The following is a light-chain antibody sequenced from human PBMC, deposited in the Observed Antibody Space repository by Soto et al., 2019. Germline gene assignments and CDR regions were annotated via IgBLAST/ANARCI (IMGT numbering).Light chain of an antibody. CDR1: QGIRNA. V-gene: IGKV1-27*01. CDR3: QKYNSAPYT. CDR2: AAY. J-gene: IGKJ3*01. Sequence: DTQMTQSPSSLSESIGDRVTITCRASQGIRNAGAWYQQKPGQVPNLLIYAAYTLQSGVPSRFSGSGSETDFTLTISSLQPEDVATYYCQKYNSAPYTFGPGTKVDIK.